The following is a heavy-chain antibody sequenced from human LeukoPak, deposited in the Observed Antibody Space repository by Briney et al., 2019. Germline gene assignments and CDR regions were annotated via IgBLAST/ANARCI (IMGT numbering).Heavy chain of an antibody. V-gene: IGHV3-66*01. CDR3: AAKGNGYTGTYVFAH. J-gene: IGHJ4*02. CDR2: LYSSGYT. D-gene: IGHD5-12*01. CDR1: GFTFSSYS. Sequence: PGGSLRLSCAASGFTFSSYSMNWVRQAPGKGLEWVSVLYSSGYTKYADSVKGRFSISRDNSENTLSLQMNSLRAEDTAVYYCAAKGNGYTGTYVFAHWGRGTLVTVSS.